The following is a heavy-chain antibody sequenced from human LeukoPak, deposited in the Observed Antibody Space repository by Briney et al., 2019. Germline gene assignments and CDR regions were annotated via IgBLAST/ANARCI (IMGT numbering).Heavy chain of an antibody. Sequence: GGSLRLSCAASGFTFSSYAMHWVRQAPGKGLEWVAVISYDGSNKYYADSVKGRFTISRDNSKNTLYLQMNSLRAEDTAVYYCAKADGYNNGWYCDYWGLGTLVTVSS. V-gene: IGHV3-30-3*01. J-gene: IGHJ4*02. CDR2: ISYDGSNK. CDR1: GFTFSSYA. D-gene: IGHD6-13*01. CDR3: AKADGYNNGWYCDY.